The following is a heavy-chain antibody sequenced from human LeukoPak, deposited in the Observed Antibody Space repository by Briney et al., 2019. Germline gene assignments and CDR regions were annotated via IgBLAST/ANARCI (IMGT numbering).Heavy chain of an antibody. CDR1: GGTFSSYA. Sequence: GASVKVSSKPSGGTFSSYAISWVRQAPGQGLEWMGRIIPILGIANYEQKCQGRVTITADKSTSTVYMELSSLRSDDTGVYYCASTMPSRAGYGGDYWGQGTLVGDSS. D-gene: IGHD5-24*01. CDR3: ASTMPSRAGYGGDY. J-gene: IGHJ4*02. V-gene: IGHV1-69*04. CDR2: IIPILGIA.